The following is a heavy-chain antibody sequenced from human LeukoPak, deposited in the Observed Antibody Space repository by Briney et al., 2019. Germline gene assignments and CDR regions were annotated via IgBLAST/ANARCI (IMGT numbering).Heavy chain of an antibody. Sequence: GGSLRLSCAASGFTFNSYGMHWVRQAPGKGLEWVATISYDGGNKYYADSVKGRFTISRDNSKNTLYVQMNSLRAEDTAVYYCAKDPQNYDPSCGMDVWGQGTTVTVSS. D-gene: IGHD3-16*01. V-gene: IGHV3-30*18. CDR2: ISYDGGNK. CDR3: AKDPQNYDPSCGMDV. CDR1: GFTFNSYG. J-gene: IGHJ6*02.